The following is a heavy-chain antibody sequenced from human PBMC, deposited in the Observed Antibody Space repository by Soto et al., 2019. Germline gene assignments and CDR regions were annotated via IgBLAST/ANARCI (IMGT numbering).Heavy chain of an antibody. D-gene: IGHD2-2*01. Sequence: ASVKVSCKASGYTFTSYGISWVRQAPGQGLEWMGWISAYNGNTNYAQKFQGWVTMTRDTSISTAYMELSRLRSDDTAVYYCARGGLTSPQDYYYYGMDVWGQGTTVTVSS. V-gene: IGHV1-18*01. J-gene: IGHJ6*02. CDR2: ISAYNGNT. CDR1: GYTFTSYG. CDR3: ARGGLTSPQDYYYYGMDV.